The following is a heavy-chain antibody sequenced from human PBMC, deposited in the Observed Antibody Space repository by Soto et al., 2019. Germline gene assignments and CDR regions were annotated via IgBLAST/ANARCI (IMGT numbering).Heavy chain of an antibody. CDR2: IKQDGSEK. V-gene: IGHV3-7*01. D-gene: IGHD6-19*01. J-gene: IGHJ5*02. CDR1: GFTFSSYW. Sequence: HPGGSLRLSCAASGFTFSSYWMSWVRQAPGKGLEWVANIKQDGSEKYYVDSVKGRFTISRDNAKNSLYLQMNSLRAEDTAVYYCARDPYSSGSNWFDPWGQGTLVTVSS. CDR3: ARDPYSSGSNWFDP.